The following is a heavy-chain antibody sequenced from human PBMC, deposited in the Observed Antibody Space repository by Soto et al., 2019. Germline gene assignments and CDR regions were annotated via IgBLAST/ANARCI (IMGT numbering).Heavy chain of an antibody. CDR3: ARDRLATNYYFDY. J-gene: IGHJ4*02. V-gene: IGHV3-11*01. Sequence: PGGSLRLSCAASGFIFSDYYMGWIRQPPGKGLEWVSYIRSGGSIVYYADSVKGRFTISRDNAKNSLYLQMNSLRVEATAVYYCARDRLATNYYFDYWGQGTLVTVSS. CDR2: IRSGGSIV. CDR1: GFIFSDYY. D-gene: IGHD3-16*01.